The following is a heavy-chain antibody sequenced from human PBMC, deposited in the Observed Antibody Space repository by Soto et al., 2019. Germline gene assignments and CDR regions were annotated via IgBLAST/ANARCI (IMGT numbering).Heavy chain of an antibody. Sequence: QVQLQESGPGLVKPSETLSLTCTVSGGSMRGQHWSWIRQPPGKGLEWIGHHSDSTNYNPSLKSRSTTSQGPSKTPFSLKLSSVTAADTAVYYGATDTVGEGGRGYWGQGTLVTVSS. V-gene: IGHV4-4*09. CDR2: HHSDST. CDR1: GGSMRGQH. D-gene: IGHD3-16*01. CDR3: ATDTVGEGGRGY. J-gene: IGHJ4*02.